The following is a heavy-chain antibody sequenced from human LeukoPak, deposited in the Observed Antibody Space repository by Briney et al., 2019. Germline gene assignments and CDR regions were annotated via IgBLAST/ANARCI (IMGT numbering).Heavy chain of an antibody. CDR3: ARGRYGWLPFDY. V-gene: IGHV4-30-4*02. CDR2: IYYSGST. CDR1: GGSISSGDYY. Sequence: SETLSLTCTVSGGSISSGDYYWSWIRQPPGKGLEWIGYIYYSGSTYYNPSLKSRVTISVDTSKNQFTLKLSSVTAADTAVYYCARGRYGWLPFDYWGQGTLVTVSS. D-gene: IGHD3-16*01. J-gene: IGHJ4*02.